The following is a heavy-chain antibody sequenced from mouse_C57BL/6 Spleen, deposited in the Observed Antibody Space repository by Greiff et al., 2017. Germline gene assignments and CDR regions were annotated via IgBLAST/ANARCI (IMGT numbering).Heavy chain of an antibody. V-gene: IGHV1-26*01. CDR3: ARGGTDGYFAY. J-gene: IGHJ3*01. CDR2: INPNNGGT. Sequence: EVQLQQSGPELVKPGASVKISCKASGYTFTDYYMNWVKQSHGKSLEWIGDINPNNGGTSYNQTFKGKATLTVDKSSSTAYMELRSLTSEDSAVYYCARGGTDGYFAYWGQGTLVTVSA. CDR1: GYTFTDYY. D-gene: IGHD2-3*01.